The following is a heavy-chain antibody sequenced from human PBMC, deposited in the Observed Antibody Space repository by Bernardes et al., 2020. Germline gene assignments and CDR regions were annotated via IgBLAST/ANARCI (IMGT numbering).Heavy chain of an antibody. J-gene: IGHJ2*01. V-gene: IGHV3-7*01. D-gene: IGHD3-3*01. CDR3: ARGVTIFGVVTKWNWYFDL. CDR2: IKQDGSEK. CDR1: GFTFSSYW. Sequence: GGSLRLSCAASGFTFSSYWMSWVRQAPGKGLEWVANIKQDGSEKYYVDSVKGRFTISRDNAKNSLYLQMNSLRAEDTAVYYCARGVTIFGVVTKWNWYFDLWGRGTLVTVSS.